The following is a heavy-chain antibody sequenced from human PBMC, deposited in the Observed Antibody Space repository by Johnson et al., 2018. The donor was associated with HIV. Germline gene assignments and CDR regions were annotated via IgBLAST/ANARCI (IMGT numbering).Heavy chain of an antibody. CDR1: GFTFDDYG. D-gene: IGHD2-8*01. V-gene: IGHV3-66*01. J-gene: IGHJ3*02. CDR3: ARGMLMIKGAFDI. Sequence: VQLVESGGGVVQPGRSLRLSYAASGFTFDDYGMSWVRQAPGKGLEWVSVLFSGGDTYYADSVGGRFTISRDNSKNTLYLQMNSLRAEDTAVYYCARGMLMIKGAFDIWGQGTMVTVSS. CDR2: LFSGGDT.